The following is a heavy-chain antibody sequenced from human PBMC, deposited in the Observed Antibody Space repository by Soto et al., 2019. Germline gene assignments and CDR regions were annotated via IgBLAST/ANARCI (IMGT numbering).Heavy chain of an antibody. J-gene: IGHJ4*02. D-gene: IGHD5-18*01. CDR1: GFTFSSYS. CDR3: ARVPGYSYDTENDY. CDR2: ISSSSSTI. Sequence: EVRLVESGGGLVQPGGSLRLSCAASGFTFSSYSMNWVRQAPGKGLEWVSYISSSSSTIYYADSVKGRFTISRDNAKNSLYLQMNSLRDEDTAVYYCARVPGYSYDTENDYWGQGTLVTVSS. V-gene: IGHV3-48*02.